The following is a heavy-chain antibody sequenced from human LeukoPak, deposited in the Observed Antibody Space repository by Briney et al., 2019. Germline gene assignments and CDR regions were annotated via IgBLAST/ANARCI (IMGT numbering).Heavy chain of an antibody. D-gene: IGHD1-20*01. CDR3: ARGSITGTTGYFDY. V-gene: IGHV3-13*01. CDR2: IGTAGDT. CDR1: GFTFSSYD. J-gene: IGHJ4*02. Sequence: PGGSLRLSCAASGFTFSSYDMHWFRQATGKGLEWVSAIGTAGDTYYPGSVKGRFTISRENAKNSLYLQMNSLRAGDTAVYYCARGSITGTTGYFDYWGQGTLVTVSS.